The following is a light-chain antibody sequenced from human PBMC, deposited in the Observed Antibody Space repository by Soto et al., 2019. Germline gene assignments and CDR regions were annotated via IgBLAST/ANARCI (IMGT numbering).Light chain of an antibody. V-gene: IGKV3-20*01. CDR3: QQYGDSPVT. CDR1: QTVRANY. CDR2: GAS. J-gene: IGKJ1*01. Sequence: EIVLTQSPGTLSLSPGDGATLSCRASQTVRANYLAWYQQKRGQAPRLVIHGASNRATDIPDRISGSGSGTDFTLTISRLEPEDFAVYYCQQYGDSPVTFGQGTKVDIK.